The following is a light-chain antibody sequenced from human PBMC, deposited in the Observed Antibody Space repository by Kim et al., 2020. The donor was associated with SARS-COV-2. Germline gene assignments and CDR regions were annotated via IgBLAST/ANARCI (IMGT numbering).Light chain of an antibody. CDR3: QQYGSSPLT. CDR1: QSVSSSY. V-gene: IGKV3-20*01. J-gene: IGKJ4*01. CDR2: GAS. Sequence: SPGKRATRSCRASQSVSSSYLAWYQQKPGQAPRLLIYGASSRATGIPDRFSGSGSGTDFTLTISRLEPEDFAVYYCQQYGSSPLTFGGGTKVEIK.